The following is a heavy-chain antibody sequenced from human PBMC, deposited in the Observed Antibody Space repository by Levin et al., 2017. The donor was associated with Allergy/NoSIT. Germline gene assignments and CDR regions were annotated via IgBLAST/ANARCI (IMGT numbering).Heavy chain of an antibody. D-gene: IGHD6-19*01. CDR1: GYTFTSYG. V-gene: IGHV1-18*01. Sequence: GASVKVSCKASGYTFTSYGISWVRQAPGQGLEWMGWISAYNGNTNYAQKLQGRVTMTTDTSTSTAYMELRSLRSDDTAVYYCARVDIAVAGTEYFQHWGQGTLVTVSS. J-gene: IGHJ1*01. CDR2: ISAYNGNT. CDR3: ARVDIAVAGTEYFQH.